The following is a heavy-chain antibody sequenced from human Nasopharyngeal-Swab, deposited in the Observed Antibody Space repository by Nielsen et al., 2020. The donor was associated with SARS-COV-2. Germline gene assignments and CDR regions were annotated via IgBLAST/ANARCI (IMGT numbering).Heavy chain of an antibody. Sequence: GESLKISCAASGFTFSSYSMNRVRQAPGKGLEWVSSISSSSSYIYYADSVKGRFTISRDNAKNSLYLQMNSLRAEDTAVYYCARDGGGCSSTSCYTWGQGTLVTVSS. J-gene: IGHJ4*02. CDR2: ISSSSSYI. V-gene: IGHV3-21*01. CDR3: ARDGGGCSSTSCYT. D-gene: IGHD2-2*02. CDR1: GFTFSSYS.